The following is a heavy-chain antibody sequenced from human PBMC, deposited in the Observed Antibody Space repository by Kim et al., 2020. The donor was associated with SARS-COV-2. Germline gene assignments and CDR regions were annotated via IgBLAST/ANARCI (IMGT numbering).Heavy chain of an antibody. V-gene: IGHV4-30-4*01. Sequence: SETLSLTCTVSGASISVGEYYWSWIRQPPGKGLEWIGYIYHSGSTSYNSSLKSRATISVATSTNQFSLRLTSVTPADTAVYYCARLVRLYGGDGPPLDFWGQGSLVTRSS. CDR1: GASISVGEYY. CDR3: ARLVRLYGGDGPPLDF. D-gene: IGHD2-21*02. CDR2: IYHSGST. J-gene: IGHJ4*02.